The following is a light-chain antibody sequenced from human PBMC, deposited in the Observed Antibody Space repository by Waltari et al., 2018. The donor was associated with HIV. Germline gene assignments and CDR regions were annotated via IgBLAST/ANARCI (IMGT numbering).Light chain of an antibody. CDR1: QGISNF. Sequence: DIQMTQSPSSLFASVGDRVTITCRASQGISNFLAWYQQKPGKVPKLLIYGASTFQSGVPSRFSGSGSGTYFTLTISSLQPEDVATYYCQKYNSALWTFGQGTKVEVK. V-gene: IGKV1-27*01. J-gene: IGKJ1*01. CDR2: GAS. CDR3: QKYNSALWT.